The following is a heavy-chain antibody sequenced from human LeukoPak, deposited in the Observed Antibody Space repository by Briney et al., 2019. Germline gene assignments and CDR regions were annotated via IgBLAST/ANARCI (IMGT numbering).Heavy chain of an antibody. V-gene: IGHV1-18*01. CDR3: ARAAGGGYFDF. Sequence: ASVKVSCKASGCSFTSYGISWVRQAPGQGLDWMGWISAYNSNTNYAQNLQGRVTMTTDTSTSTVYLDLRSLRSDDTAVYYCARAAGGGYFDFWGQGTLVTVPS. J-gene: IGHJ4*02. CDR1: GCSFTSYG. D-gene: IGHD6-13*01. CDR2: ISAYNSNT.